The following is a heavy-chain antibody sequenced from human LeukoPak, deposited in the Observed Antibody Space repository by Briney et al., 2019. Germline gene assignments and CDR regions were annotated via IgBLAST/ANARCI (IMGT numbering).Heavy chain of an antibody. CDR2: ISPNGGST. J-gene: IGHJ4*02. CDR1: GFTFSTYA. Sequence: GGSLRLSCVASGFTFSTYAMYWVRQAPGKGLEYVSAISPNGGSTFDADSVKGRFTVSRDNSKSTLYLHMGSLRGDDMAVYYCARGNSYGPNSYFDYWGQGTLVTVSS. D-gene: IGHD5-18*01. CDR3: ARGNSYGPNSYFDY. V-gene: IGHV3-64*02.